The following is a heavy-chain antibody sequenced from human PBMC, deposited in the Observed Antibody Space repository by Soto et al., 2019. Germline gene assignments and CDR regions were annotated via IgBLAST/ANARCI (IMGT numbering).Heavy chain of an antibody. CDR2: IYYSGST. D-gene: IGHD3-10*01. V-gene: IGHV4-30-4*01. J-gene: IGHJ6*02. CDR3: ARGRDYSYYGMDV. Sequence: SETLSLTCTVSGGSISSGDDYWGWIRQPPGKGLEWIGYIYYSGSTYYNPSLKSRVTISVDTSKNQFSLKLSSVTAADTAVYYCARGRDYSYYGMDVWGQGTTVTVSS. CDR1: GGSISSGDDY.